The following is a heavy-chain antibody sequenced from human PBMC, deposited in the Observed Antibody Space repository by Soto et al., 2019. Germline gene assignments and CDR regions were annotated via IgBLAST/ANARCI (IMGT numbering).Heavy chain of an antibody. J-gene: IGHJ6*02. CDR3: ARELDSSGYYRYYYYYGMDV. CDR1: GYTFTSYD. V-gene: IGHV3-7*05. Sequence: ASVKVSCKASGYTFTSYDINWVRQAPGKGLEWVANIKQDGSEKYYVDSVKGRFTISRDNAKNSLYLQMNSLRAEDTAVYCCARELDSSGYYRYYYYYGMDVWGQGTTVTVSS. D-gene: IGHD3-22*01. CDR2: IKQDGSEK.